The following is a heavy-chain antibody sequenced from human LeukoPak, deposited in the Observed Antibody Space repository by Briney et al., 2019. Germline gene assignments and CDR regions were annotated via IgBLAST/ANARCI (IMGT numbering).Heavy chain of an antibody. CDR2: ISYDGSNK. CDR3: AKAYDSSGYYDAPFDY. J-gene: IGHJ4*02. D-gene: IGHD3-22*01. CDR1: GFTFSNYG. V-gene: IGHV3-30*18. Sequence: GGSLRLSCAASGFTFSNYGMHWVRQAPGKGLEWVAIISYDGSNKYYADSVKGRFTISRDNSKNTLYLQMDSLRAEDTAVYYCAKAYDSSGYYDAPFDYWGQGTLVTVSS.